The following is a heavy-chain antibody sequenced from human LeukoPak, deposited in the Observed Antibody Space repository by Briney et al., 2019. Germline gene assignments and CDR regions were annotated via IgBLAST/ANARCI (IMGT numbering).Heavy chain of an antibody. D-gene: IGHD2-15*01. V-gene: IGHV7-4-1*02. J-gene: IGHJ3*02. CDR2: INTNTGNP. CDR3: ARAGYCSGGSCYFNAFDI. CDR1: GYTFTSYT. Sequence: ASVKVSCKASGYTFTSYTMNWVRQAPGQGLEWMGWINTNTGNPTYAQGFTGRFVFSLDTSVSTAYLQISSLKAEDTAVYYCARAGYCSGGSCYFNAFDIWSQGTMVTVSS.